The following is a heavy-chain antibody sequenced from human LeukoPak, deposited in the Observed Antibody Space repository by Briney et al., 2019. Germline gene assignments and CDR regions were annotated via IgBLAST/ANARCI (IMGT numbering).Heavy chain of an antibody. CDR1: GFTFSSYS. J-gene: IGHJ4*02. Sequence: PGGSLRLSCAASGFTFSSYSMNWVRQAPGKGLEWVSSISSSSSYIYYADSVKGRFTISRDNAKNSLYLQMNSLRAEDTAVYYCASGYFDWFLTLTTSRDFDYWGQGTLVTVSS. CDR3: ASGYFDWFLTLTTSRDFDY. V-gene: IGHV3-21*01. CDR2: ISSSSSYI. D-gene: IGHD3-9*01.